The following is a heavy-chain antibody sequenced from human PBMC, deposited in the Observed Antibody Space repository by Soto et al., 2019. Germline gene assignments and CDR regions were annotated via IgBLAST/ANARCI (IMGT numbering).Heavy chain of an antibody. Sequence: EVQLVESGGGLVQPGGSLRLSCAASGFTVSSNYMSWVRQAPGKGLEWVSVIYSGGSTYYADSVKGRFTISRDNSKNTRYLQMNSLRAEDTAVYYCARENSGEYYFDYWGQGTLVTVSS. J-gene: IGHJ4*02. CDR1: GFTVSSNY. CDR3: ARENSGEYYFDY. V-gene: IGHV3-66*01. CDR2: IYSGGST. D-gene: IGHD4-17*01.